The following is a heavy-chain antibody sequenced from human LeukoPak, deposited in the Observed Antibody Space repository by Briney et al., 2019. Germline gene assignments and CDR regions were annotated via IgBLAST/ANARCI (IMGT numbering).Heavy chain of an antibody. CDR1: GYTLTASG. Sequence: ASVKVSCKASGYTLTASGLCWVRQAPGQGLEWMGWINPYNDITDYAQTFKGRVTMTTDTSTSTAYMELRSLRSDDTAVYYCARLFGELLLPSDHFYYMDVWGKGTAVTVSS. D-gene: IGHD3-10*02. J-gene: IGHJ6*03. CDR2: INPYNDIT. CDR3: ARLFGELLLPSDHFYYMDV. V-gene: IGHV1-18*01.